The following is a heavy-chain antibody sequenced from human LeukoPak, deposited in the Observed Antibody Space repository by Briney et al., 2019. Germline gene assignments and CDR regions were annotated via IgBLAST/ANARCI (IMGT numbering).Heavy chain of an antibody. V-gene: IGHV1-18*01. J-gene: IGHJ6*02. CDR1: GYTFTSYG. CDR2: ISAYNGNT. CDR3: ARDRGVTLIYYYYYGMDV. D-gene: IGHD3-10*01. Sequence: ASVKVSCKASGYTFTSYGISWVRQAPGQGLEWMGWISAYNGNTNYAQKLQGRVTMTTDTSTSTAYMELRSLRSDDTAVYYCARDRGVTLIYYYYYGMDVWGQGTTVTVSS.